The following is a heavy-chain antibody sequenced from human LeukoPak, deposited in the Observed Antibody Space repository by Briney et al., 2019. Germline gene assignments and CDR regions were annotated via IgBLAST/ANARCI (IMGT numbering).Heavy chain of an antibody. J-gene: IGHJ4*02. Sequence: SVKVSCKASGGTFSSYTISWVRQAPGQGLEWMGRIIPILGIANYAQEFQGRVTITPDKSTSTAYMELSSLRSEDTAVYYCARTGRVYYDSSGYFERAFDYWGQGTLVTVSS. CDR1: GGTFSSYT. CDR3: ARTGRVYYDSSGYFERAFDY. V-gene: IGHV1-69*02. CDR2: IIPILGIA. D-gene: IGHD3-22*01.